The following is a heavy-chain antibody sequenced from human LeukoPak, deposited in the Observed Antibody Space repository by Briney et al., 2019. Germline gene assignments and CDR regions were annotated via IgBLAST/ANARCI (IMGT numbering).Heavy chain of an antibody. CDR2: IYYSGST. D-gene: IGHD3-22*01. Sequence: SETLSLTCTVSGGSISSSSYYWGWIRQPPGKGLEWIGSIYYSGSTYYNPSLKSRVTISVDTSKNQLYLKLSSVTAADTAVYYCARDPPYYYDSSGYFDYWGQGALVTVSS. J-gene: IGHJ4*02. CDR1: GGSISSSSYY. V-gene: IGHV4-39*07. CDR3: ARDPPYYYDSSGYFDY.